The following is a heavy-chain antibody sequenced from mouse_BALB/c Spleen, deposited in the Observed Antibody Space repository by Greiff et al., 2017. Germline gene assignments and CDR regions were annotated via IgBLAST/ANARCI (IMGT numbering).Heavy chain of an antibody. Sequence: QVHVKQSGAELMKPGASVKISCKATGYTFSSYWIEWVKQRPGHGLEWIGEILPGSGSTNYNEKFKGKATFTADTSSNTAYMQLSSLTSEDSAVYYCARGYGKAPYYYAMDYWGQGTSVTVSS. CDR2: ILPGSGST. V-gene: IGHV1-9*01. CDR1: GYTFSSYW. D-gene: IGHD2-1*01. CDR3: ARGYGKAPYYYAMDY. J-gene: IGHJ4*01.